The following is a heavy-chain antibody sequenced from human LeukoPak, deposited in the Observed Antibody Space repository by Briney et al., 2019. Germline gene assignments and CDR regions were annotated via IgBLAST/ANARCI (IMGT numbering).Heavy chain of an antibody. V-gene: IGHV3-23*01. D-gene: IGHD7-27*01. CDR1: GFTFSNYA. CDR2: ISGSGGST. CDR3: ARGLTGGDPV. Sequence: AGGSLRLSCAASGFTFSNYAVSWVRQAPGKGLEWVSAISGSGGSTYYADPVKGRFTISRDNSKHTLYLQMNSLRAEDTAVYYCARGLTGGDPVWGQGTLVTVSS. J-gene: IGHJ4*02.